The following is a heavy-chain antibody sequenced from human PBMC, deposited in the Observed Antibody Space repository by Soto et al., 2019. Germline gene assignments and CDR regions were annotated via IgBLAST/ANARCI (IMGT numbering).Heavy chain of an antibody. CDR3: ASFIAADWDAFDI. CDR1: GYTFTGYY. CDR2: INPNSGGT. D-gene: IGHD6-6*01. V-gene: IGHV1-2*02. J-gene: IGHJ3*02. Sequence: ASVEVSCKASGYTFTGYYIHWVRQAPGQGLEWMGWINPNSGGTNYAQKFQGRVTMTRDTSISTAYMELSRLRSDDTAVYYCASFIAADWDAFDIWGQGTMVTVSS.